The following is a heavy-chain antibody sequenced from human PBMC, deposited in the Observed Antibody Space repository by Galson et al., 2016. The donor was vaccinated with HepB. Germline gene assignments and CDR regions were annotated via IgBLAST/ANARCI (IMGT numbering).Heavy chain of an antibody. CDR2: IYHRGNT. CDR3: AMGRAAGS. V-gene: IGHV4-4*02. CDR1: GGSIGSTDW. D-gene: IGHD6-13*01. Sequence: LTCGVSGGSIGSTDWWSWVRQPPGKGLEWIGEIYHRGNTNYNPSLKSRVTMSVDKTKNHFSLELNSVTAADTAVYYCAMGRAAGSWGQGTLVTVSS. J-gene: IGHJ4*02.